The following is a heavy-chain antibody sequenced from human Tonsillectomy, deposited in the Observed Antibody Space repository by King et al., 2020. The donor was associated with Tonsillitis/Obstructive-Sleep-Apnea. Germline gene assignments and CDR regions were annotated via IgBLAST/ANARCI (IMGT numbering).Heavy chain of an antibody. CDR2: LIPIFCTA. CDR3: ASQRGDGDYADAFDI. D-gene: IGHD4-17*01. J-gene: IGHJ3*02. Sequence: QLVQSGAEVKKPGSSVKVSCKASGGTFSSYAISWVRQAPGQGLEWMGGLIPIFCTANYAQKFQGRVTITADESTSTAYMELSSLRSEGTAVYYCASQRGDGDYADAFDIWGQGTMVTVSS. CDR1: GGTFSSYA. V-gene: IGHV1-69*12.